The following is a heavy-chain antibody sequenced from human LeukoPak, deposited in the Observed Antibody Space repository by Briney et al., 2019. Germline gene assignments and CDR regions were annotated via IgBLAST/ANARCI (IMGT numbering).Heavy chain of an antibody. CDR2: ISSSSSYI. V-gene: IGHV3-21*01. CDR1: GFTFSSYS. J-gene: IGHJ4*02. CDR3: ARGSSPWYYFDY. D-gene: IGHD6-19*01. Sequence: GGSLRLSCAASGFTFSSYSMNWVRQAPGKGLEWVSSISSSSSYIYYADSVKGRFTISRDNAKNSLYLQMNSLRADDTAVYYCARGSSPWYYFDYWGQGTLVTVSS.